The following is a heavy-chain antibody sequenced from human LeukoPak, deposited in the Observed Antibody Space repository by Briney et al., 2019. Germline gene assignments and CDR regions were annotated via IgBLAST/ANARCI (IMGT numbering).Heavy chain of an antibody. D-gene: IGHD1-20*01. CDR1: GGTFSSYA. J-gene: IGHJ4*02. Sequence: SVKVSCKASGGTFSSYAISWVRQAPGQGLEWIGRIIPILGIANYAQKFQGRVTITADKSTSTAYMELSSLRSEDTAVYYCARVTGTDFDYWGQGTLVTVSS. CDR3: ARVTGTDFDY. V-gene: IGHV1-69*04. CDR2: IIPILGIA.